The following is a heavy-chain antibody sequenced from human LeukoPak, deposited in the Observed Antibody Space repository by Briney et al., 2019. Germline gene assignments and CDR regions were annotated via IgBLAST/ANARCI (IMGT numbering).Heavy chain of an antibody. CDR3: AKEPTSYYFYRMDV. Sequence: PGGSLRLSCAASGFTSSSYGMHWVRQAPGKGLEGVAVISYDGSNKYYADSVKGRFTISRDNSKNTLYLQMNSLRAEDTAVYYCAKEPTSYYFYRMDVWGKGTTVTVSS. J-gene: IGHJ6*04. V-gene: IGHV3-30*18. CDR2: ISYDGSNK. CDR1: GFTSSSYG.